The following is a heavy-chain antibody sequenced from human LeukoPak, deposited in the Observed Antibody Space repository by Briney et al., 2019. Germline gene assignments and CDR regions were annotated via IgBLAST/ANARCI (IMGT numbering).Heavy chain of an antibody. CDR1: GGSFRGYY. J-gene: IGHJ4*02. D-gene: IGHD5-12*01. V-gene: IGHV4-34*01. CDR3: VRRLRGYSGFEAYYFDY. Sequence: SETLSLTCAVYGGSFRGYYWTWIRQPPGKGLEWIGEINHSGSTNYNPSLKSRVTISVDTSKNQFSLKLSFVTAADTAVYYCVRRLRGYSGFEAYYFDYWGQGTLVTVSS. CDR2: INHSGST.